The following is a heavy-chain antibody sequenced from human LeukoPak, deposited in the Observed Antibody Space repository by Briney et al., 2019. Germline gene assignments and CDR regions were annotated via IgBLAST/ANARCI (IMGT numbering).Heavy chain of an antibody. CDR1: GGSISSGDYY. Sequence: PSETLSLTCTVSGGSISSGDYYWSWIRQPPGKGLEWIGYIYYSGSTYYNPSLKSRVTISVDTSKNQFSLKLSSVTAADTAVYYCAAISPRYYDFWSGPYYYMDVWGKGTTVTVSS. CDR2: IYYSGST. D-gene: IGHD3-3*01. CDR3: AAISPRYYDFWSGPYYYMDV. V-gene: IGHV4-30-4*08. J-gene: IGHJ6*03.